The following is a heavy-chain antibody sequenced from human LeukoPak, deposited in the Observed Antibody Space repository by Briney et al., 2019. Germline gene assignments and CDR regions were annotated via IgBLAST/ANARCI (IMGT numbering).Heavy chain of an antibody. Sequence: GASVKVSCKASGYTFTGYYMHWVRQAPGQGLEWMGWINPNSGGTNYAQKFQGRVTMTRDMSTSTVYMELSSLRSEDTAVYYCARSRGYYYDSSGYVAFDIWGQGTMVTVSS. D-gene: IGHD3-22*01. J-gene: IGHJ3*02. CDR1: GYTFTGYY. CDR3: ARSRGYYYDSSGYVAFDI. V-gene: IGHV1-2*02. CDR2: INPNSGGT.